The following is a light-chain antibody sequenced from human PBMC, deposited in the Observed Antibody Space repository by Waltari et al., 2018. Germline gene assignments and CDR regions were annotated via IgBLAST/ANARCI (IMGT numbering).Light chain of an antibody. CDR2: EGS. CDR3: CSYAGSSTWV. Sequence: QSALTQPASVSGSPGQSITISCTGTSSDVGSYNLVSWYQQHPGNTPKLMMYEGSKRPSGVSNRFSGCKSGNTASLTISGLQAEDEADYYCCSYAGSSTWVFGGGTKLTVL. V-gene: IGLV2-23*01. CDR1: SSDVGSYNL. J-gene: IGLJ3*02.